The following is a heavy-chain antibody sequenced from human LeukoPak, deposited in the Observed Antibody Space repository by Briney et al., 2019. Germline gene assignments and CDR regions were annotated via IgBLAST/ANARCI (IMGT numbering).Heavy chain of an antibody. CDR2: IYPGDSDT. Sequence: GESLKISCKGSGYSFSNHYIGWVRLMPGKGLEWMGIIYPGDSDTRYSPSIQGQVTISADKSISTAYLQWSSLKASDTAMYYCARRGYGSGNYYYPNWGQGTLVTVSS. J-gene: IGHJ4*02. CDR3: ARRGYGSGNYYYPN. D-gene: IGHD3-10*01. CDR1: GYSFSNHY. V-gene: IGHV5-51*01.